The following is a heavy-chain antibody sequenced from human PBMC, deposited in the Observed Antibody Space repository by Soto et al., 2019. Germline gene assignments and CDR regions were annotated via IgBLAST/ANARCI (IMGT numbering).Heavy chain of an antibody. CDR2: IDPSDSYT. D-gene: IGHD4-17*01. J-gene: IGHJ6*02. CDR1: GYSFTSYW. V-gene: IGHV5-10-1*03. Sequence: EVQLVQSGAEVKKPGESLRISCKGSGYSFTSYWISWVRQMPGKGLEWMGRIDPSDSYTNYSPSFQGHVTISADKSISTAYLQWSSLKASDTAMYYCARHAVTQRTYYYGMDVWGQGTTVTVSS. CDR3: ARHAVTQRTYYYGMDV.